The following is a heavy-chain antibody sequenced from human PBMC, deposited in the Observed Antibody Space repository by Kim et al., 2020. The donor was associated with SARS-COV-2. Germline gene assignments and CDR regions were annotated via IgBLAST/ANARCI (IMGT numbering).Heavy chain of an antibody. V-gene: IGHV4-39*07. D-gene: IGHD3-9*01. CDR3: ARESVLRYFDWLQNYYGMDV. CDR1: GGSISSSSYY. J-gene: IGHJ6*02. CDR2: IYYSGST. Sequence: SETLSLTCTVSGGSISSSSYYWGWIRQPPGKGLEWIGSIYYSGSTYYNPSLKSRVTISVDTSKNQFSLKLSSVTAADTAVYYCARESVLRYFDWLQNYYGMDVWGQGTTVTVSS.